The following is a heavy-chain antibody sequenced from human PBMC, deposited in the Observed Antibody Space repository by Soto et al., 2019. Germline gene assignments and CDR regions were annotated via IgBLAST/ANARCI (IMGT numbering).Heavy chain of an antibody. Sequence: SETLSLTFTVSGGSVSSGSYFWSWIRQPPGKRLEWLGYIYYTGNTNYNPYLKSRVTMSLDTSKNQFSLRLSSVTAADAAVYYCARDRAGTTASYNGMDVWGRGSTVTVSS. CDR3: ARDRAGTTASYNGMDV. V-gene: IGHV4-61*01. CDR2: IYYTGNT. J-gene: IGHJ6*02. D-gene: IGHD1-1*01. CDR1: GGSVSSGSYF.